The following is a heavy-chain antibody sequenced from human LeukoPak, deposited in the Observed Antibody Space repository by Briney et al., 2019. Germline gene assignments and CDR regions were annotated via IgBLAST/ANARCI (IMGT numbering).Heavy chain of an antibody. V-gene: IGHV4-59*01. CDR1: GGSISSYY. Sequence: PSETLSLTCTVSGGSISSYYWSWIRQPPGKGLEGIGYIYYSGSTNYNPSLNSRTTISVDTSKNPFTQKLSPGTAADTAVYYCARGEALGYWGQGTLVTVSS. CDR3: ARGEALGY. CDR2: IYYSGST. J-gene: IGHJ4*02. D-gene: IGHD3-16*01.